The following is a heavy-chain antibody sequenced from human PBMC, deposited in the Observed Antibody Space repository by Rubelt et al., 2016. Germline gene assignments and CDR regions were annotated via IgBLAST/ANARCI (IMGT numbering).Heavy chain of an antibody. V-gene: IGHV1-3*01. CDR1: GYTFTSYA. J-gene: IGHJ4*02. CDR2: INAGNGNT. CDR3: ARGGLSELLWFGESRIDY. Sequence: QVQLVQSGAEVKKPGASVKVSCKASGYTFTSYAMHWVRQAPGQRLEWMGWINAGNGNTKCSQKFQGRVTITRDTSAGTAYMELSSLRSEDTAVYYCARGGLSELLWFGESRIDYWGQGTLVTVSS. D-gene: IGHD3-10*01.